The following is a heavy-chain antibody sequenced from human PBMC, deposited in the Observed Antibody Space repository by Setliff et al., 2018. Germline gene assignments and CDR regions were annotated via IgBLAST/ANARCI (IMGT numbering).Heavy chain of an antibody. D-gene: IGHD2-2*01. J-gene: IGHJ4*02. CDR2: INEDGSST. CDR3: ARAHSSTLSVHDY. Sequence: GGSLRLSCVASELTFSSYWMSWVRQTPDKRLEWVANINEDGSSTTYEDSVKGRFTISRDNAKNTLYLQMNSLRAEDTAVYYCARAHSSTLSVHDYWGQGTLVTVSS. V-gene: IGHV3-7*01. CDR1: ELTFSSYW.